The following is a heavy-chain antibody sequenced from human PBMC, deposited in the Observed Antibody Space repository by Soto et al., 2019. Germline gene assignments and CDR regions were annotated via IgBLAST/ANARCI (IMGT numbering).Heavy chain of an antibody. CDR1: GFTFTSSA. Sequence: TSVKVSCKASGFTFTSSAVQWVRQARGQRLEWIGWIVVGSGNTNYAQKIQERVTITRDMSTSTAYMELSSLRSEDTAVDYCAASDNSYASSGSDIFDIWGQGTRVSVSS. V-gene: IGHV1-58*01. D-gene: IGHD3-22*01. J-gene: IGHJ3*02. CDR2: IVVGSGNT. CDR3: AASDNSYASSGSDIFDI.